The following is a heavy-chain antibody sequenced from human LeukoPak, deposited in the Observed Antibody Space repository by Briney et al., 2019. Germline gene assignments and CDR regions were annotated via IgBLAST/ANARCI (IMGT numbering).Heavy chain of an antibody. CDR2: IIPIFGTA. D-gene: IGHD1/OR15-1a*01. V-gene: IGHV1-69*05. Sequence: SVKVSCKASGGTFSSYAISWVRQAPGQGLEWMGGIIPIFGTANYAQKFQGRVTITTDESTSTAYMELSSLRSEDTAVYYCARDLAWGYVEQRLGWLDPWGQGAQVTVSS. CDR1: GGTFSSYA. CDR3: ARDLAWGYVEQRLGWLDP. J-gene: IGHJ5*02.